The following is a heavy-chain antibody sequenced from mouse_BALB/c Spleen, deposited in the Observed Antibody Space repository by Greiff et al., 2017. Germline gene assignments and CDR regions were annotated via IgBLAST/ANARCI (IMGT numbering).Heavy chain of an antibody. CDR1: GYTFTSYN. CDR2: IYPGNGDT. CDR3: ARSGLRPYWYFDV. J-gene: IGHJ1*01. V-gene: IGHV1-12*01. D-gene: IGHD1-2*01. Sequence: LQQPGAELVKPGASVKMSCKASGYTFTSYNMHWVKQTPGQGLEWIGAIYPGNGDTSYNQKFKGKATLTADKSSSTAYMQLSSLTSEDSAVYYCARSGLRPYWYFDVWGAGTTVTVSS.